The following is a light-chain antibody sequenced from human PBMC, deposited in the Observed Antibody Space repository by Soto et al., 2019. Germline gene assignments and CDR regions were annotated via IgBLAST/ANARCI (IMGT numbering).Light chain of an antibody. CDR3: CSYTSSTPSV. CDR2: DVT. CDR1: SSDVGGYNF. Sequence: SVLTQPASVSGSPGQSITISCTGTSSDVGGYNFVTWYQQYPGKAPKLVIHDVTRRPSGVSNRFSGSKSGTTASLTISGLQAEDEADYYCCSYTSSTPSVFGTGTKVTVL. J-gene: IGLJ1*01. V-gene: IGLV2-14*01.